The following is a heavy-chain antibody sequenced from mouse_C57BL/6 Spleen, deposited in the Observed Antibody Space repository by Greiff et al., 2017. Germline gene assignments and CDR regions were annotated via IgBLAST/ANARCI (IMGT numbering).Heavy chain of an antibody. V-gene: IGHV7-3*01. CDR2: IRNKANGYTT. CDR3: ARYLDV. J-gene: IGHJ1*03. Sequence: EVQLVESGGGLGKQGGSRSVAWGGEGGRGGEGSRGGGRQPPGKALEWLGFIRNKANGYTTEYSASVKGRFTISRDNSQSILYLQMNALRAEDSATYYCARYLDVWGTGTTVTVSS. CDR1: GGRGGEGS.